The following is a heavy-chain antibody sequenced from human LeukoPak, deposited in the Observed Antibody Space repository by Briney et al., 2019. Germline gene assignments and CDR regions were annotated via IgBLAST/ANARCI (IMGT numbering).Heavy chain of an antibody. CDR2: IKSKTDGGTT. J-gene: IGHJ4*02. Sequence: GGSLRLSCAASGFTFSNAWMSWVRQAPGKGLEWVGRIKSKTDGGTTDYAAPVKGRFTISRDDSKNTLYLQMNSLKTEDTAVYYCTTGRLLAYCGGDCYSGETRWGQGTLVTVSS. D-gene: IGHD2-21*02. CDR3: TTGRLLAYCGGDCYSGETR. CDR1: GFTFSNAW. V-gene: IGHV3-15*01.